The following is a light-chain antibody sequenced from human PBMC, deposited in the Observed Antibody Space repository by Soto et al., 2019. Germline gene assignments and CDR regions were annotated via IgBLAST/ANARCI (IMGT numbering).Light chain of an antibody. CDR3: MQALQTSFT. Sequence: DIVMTQSPLSLSVTPGEAASISCRCSQSLLHRNGNNYLDWYLQKPGQSQQLLISLASNRASGVPDRFSGSGSGTDFILHISRVEAEDVGVYYCMQALQTSFTFGPGTKVDL. CDR1: QSLLHRNGNNY. J-gene: IGKJ3*01. CDR2: LAS. V-gene: IGKV2-28*01.